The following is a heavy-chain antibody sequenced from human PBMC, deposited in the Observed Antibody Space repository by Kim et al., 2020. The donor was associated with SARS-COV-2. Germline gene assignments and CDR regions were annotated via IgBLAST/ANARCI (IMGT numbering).Heavy chain of an antibody. V-gene: IGHV3-15*01. Sequence: DYAAPVKGRFTNSRDDSKNTLYLQMNSLKTEDTAVYYCTTLQYSSSSGGYWGQGTLVTVSS. D-gene: IGHD6-6*01. CDR3: TTLQYSSSSGGY. J-gene: IGHJ4*02.